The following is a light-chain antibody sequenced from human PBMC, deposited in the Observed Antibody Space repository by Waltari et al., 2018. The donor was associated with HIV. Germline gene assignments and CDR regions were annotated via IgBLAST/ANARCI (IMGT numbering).Light chain of an antibody. CDR3: ASLDDTLNGVL. J-gene: IGLJ2*01. Sequence: QPVLTQPPSASGTPGQTVTIPCSGTSSNTRSHYFYLYQQIPGTAPKLLIYKNNQRASGVPDRFSASKSGTSASLAISGLRSEDEADYICASLDDTLNGVLFGGGTKLTVL. CDR1: SSNTRSHY. V-gene: IGLV1-47*01. CDR2: KNN.